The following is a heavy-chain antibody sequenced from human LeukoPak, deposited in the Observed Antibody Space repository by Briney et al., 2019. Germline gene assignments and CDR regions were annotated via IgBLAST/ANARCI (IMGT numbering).Heavy chain of an antibody. D-gene: IGHD6-19*01. CDR2: INTGNSNT. CDR3: ARDRNPIEVPGRGTLAF. Sequence: ASVKLSCKASGYTFTSHAIHWVRQAPGQRLEWMGWINTGNSNTKYSQKFQGRLNITRDVSASTVYLDLSGLKSEDTSVYYCARDRNPIEVPGRGTLAFWAQEPLV. V-gene: IGHV1-3*04. J-gene: IGHJ4*02. CDR1: GYTFTSHA.